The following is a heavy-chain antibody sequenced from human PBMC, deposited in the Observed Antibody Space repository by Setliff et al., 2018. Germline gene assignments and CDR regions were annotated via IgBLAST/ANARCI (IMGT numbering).Heavy chain of an antibody. J-gene: IGHJ4*02. D-gene: IGHD2-8*01. CDR2: ISAHTGNT. CDR3: SRLVRYCTRTSCQRLSGGEF. Sequence: ASVKVSCKTSGYTFNDYGIAWVRQAPGQGLEWMGWISAHTGNTYYTPKLHGRVTLTTDTSTSTAYMELRSLGSDDTAVYYCSRLVRYCTRTSCQRLSGGEFWGQGTLVT. V-gene: IGHV1-18*01. CDR1: GYTFNDYG.